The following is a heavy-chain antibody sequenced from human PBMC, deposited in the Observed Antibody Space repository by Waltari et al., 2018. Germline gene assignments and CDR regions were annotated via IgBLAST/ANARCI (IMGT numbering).Heavy chain of an antibody. CDR3: ATAPYSYGFHPSYYFDY. D-gene: IGHD5-18*01. CDR2: FDPEDGET. J-gene: IGHJ4*02. V-gene: IGHV1-24*01. Sequence: QVQLVQSGAEVKKPGASVKVSCKVSGYTLTELSMHWVRQAPGKGLEWMGGFDPEDGETIYAQKFQGRGTMTEDTSTDTAYMGLSSLRSEDTAVYYCATAPYSYGFHPSYYFDYWGQGTLVTVSS. CDR1: GYTLTELS.